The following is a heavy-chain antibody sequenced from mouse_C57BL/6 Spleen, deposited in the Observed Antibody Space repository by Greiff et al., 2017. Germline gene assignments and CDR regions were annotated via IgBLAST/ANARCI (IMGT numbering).Heavy chain of an antibody. CDR3: AIYYDWEGCAY. D-gene: IGHD2-4*01. CDR2: ISYDGSN. J-gene: IGHJ3*01. CDR1: GYSITSGYY. V-gene: IGHV3-6*01. Sequence: EVQLQASGPGLVKPSQSLSLTCSVTGYSITSGYYWNWIRQFPGNKLEWMGYISYDGSNNYNPSLKNRISITRDTSKNQFFLKLNSVTTEDTATYYCAIYYDWEGCAYGGQGTLVTVSA.